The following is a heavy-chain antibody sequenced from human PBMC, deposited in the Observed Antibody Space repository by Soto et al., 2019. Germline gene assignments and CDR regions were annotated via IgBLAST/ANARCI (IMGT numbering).Heavy chain of an antibody. D-gene: IGHD4-17*01. CDR2: IYPGDSDT. CDR3: ARQGYGDRYYYYGMDV. J-gene: IGHJ6*02. V-gene: IGHV5-51*01. Sequence: LKISCKGSGYSFTSYWIGWVRQMPGKGLEWMGIIYPGDSDTRYSPSFQGQVTISADKSISTAYLQWSSLKASDTAMYYCARQGYGDRYYYYGMDVWGQGTTVTVSS. CDR1: GYSFTSYW.